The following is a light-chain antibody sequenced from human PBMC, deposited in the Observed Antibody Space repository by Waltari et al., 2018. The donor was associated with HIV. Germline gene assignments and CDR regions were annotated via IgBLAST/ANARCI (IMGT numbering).Light chain of an antibody. J-gene: IGKJ2*03. V-gene: IGKV3-11*01. CDR3: QQRTNLPPYS. CDR2: DAS. Sequence: EIVLTQSPATLSLSPGERATLSCRASQSVGRYLAWYQQKPGQAPRLRIYDASNRATGITVRFSGSWSGTDFTLTISSLEPEDCALYYCQQRTNLPPYSFGQGTTLEIK. CDR1: QSVGRY.